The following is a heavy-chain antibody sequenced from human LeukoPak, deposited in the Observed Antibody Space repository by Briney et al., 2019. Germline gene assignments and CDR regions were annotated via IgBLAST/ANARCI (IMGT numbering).Heavy chain of an antibody. CDR1: GGSFSGYY. CDR3: ARGRMYYDFWSGYYAFDS. J-gene: IGHJ5*01. D-gene: IGHD3-3*01. Sequence: SETLSLTCAVYGGSFSGYYWSWIRQPPGKGLEWIGEINHSGSTNYNPSLKSRVTISVDTSKNQFSLKLSSVTAADTAVYYCARGRMYYDFWSGYYAFDSWGQGTLVTVSS. V-gene: IGHV4-34*01. CDR2: INHSGST.